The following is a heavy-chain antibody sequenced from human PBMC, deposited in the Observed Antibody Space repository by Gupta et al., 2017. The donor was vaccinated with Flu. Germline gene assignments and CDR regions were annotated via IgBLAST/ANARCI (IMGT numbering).Heavy chain of an antibody. J-gene: IGHJ4*02. CDR1: GGSISSGSSY. D-gene: IGHD5-18*01. CDR3: ARRGYSYGSLGAAGAFDY. CDR2: IYTSGST. V-gene: IGHV4-61*02. Sequence: QVQLQESGPGLVKPSQTLSLTCTVSGGSISSGSSYWSWIRQPAGKGLEWIGRIYTSGSTNYNPSLKSRVTISVDTSKNQFSLKLSSVTAADTAVYYCARRGYSYGSLGAAGAFDYWGQGTLVTVSS.